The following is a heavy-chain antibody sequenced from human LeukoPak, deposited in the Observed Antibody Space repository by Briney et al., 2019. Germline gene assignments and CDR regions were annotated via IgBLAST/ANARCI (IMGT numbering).Heavy chain of an antibody. Sequence: ASVKVSCKASGYTFTSYDIYWVRQATGQGLEWMGWMDPNSGNTGYAQKFQGRVTMTRNTSISTAYMELSSLRSEDTAVYYCARADVLRFLEWLSMDVWGQGTTVTVSS. CDR2: MDPNSGNT. J-gene: IGHJ6*02. D-gene: IGHD3-3*01. V-gene: IGHV1-8*01. CDR3: ARADVLRFLEWLSMDV. CDR1: GYTFTSYD.